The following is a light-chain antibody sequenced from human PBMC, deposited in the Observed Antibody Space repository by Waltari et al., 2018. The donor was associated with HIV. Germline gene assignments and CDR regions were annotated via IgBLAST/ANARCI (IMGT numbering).Light chain of an antibody. V-gene: IGLV2-23*02. J-gene: IGLJ1*01. CDR3: CSYAGSSTFV. Sequence: QSALTQPASVSGSPGQSITISCTGTSRDGGTSNYVSWYQQHPGKAPKLMIYDVSKRPSGVSNRFSGSKSGNTASLTISGLQAEDEADYYCCSYAGSSTFVFGTGTKVTVL. CDR2: DVS. CDR1: SRDGGTSNY.